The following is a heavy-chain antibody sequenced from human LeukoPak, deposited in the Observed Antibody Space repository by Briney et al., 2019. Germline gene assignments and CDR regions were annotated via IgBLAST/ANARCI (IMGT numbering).Heavy chain of an antibody. CDR1: GGSISSYY. CDR3: ARHGYSYGVIDY. CDR2: IYYSGST. J-gene: IGHJ4*02. D-gene: IGHD5-18*01. V-gene: IGHV4-59*08. Sequence: PSETLSLTCTVSGGSISSYYWSWIRHPPGKGLEWIGYIYYSGSTNYNPSLKSRVTISVDTSKNQFSLKLSSVTAADTAVYYCARHGYSYGVIDYWGQGTLVTVSS.